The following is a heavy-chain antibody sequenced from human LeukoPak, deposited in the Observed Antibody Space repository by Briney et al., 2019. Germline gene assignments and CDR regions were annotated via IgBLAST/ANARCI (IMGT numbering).Heavy chain of an antibody. D-gene: IGHD2-21*01. V-gene: IGHV1-69*13. J-gene: IGHJ4*02. Sequence: ASVKISCKASGGTFSSYAISWVRQAPGQGFEWMGGIIPIFGTANYAQKFQGRVTITADESTSTAYMELSSLRSEDTAVYYCARASLGVVIRPFDYWGQGTLVTVSP. CDR2: IIPIFGTA. CDR1: GGTFSSYA. CDR3: ARASLGVVIRPFDY.